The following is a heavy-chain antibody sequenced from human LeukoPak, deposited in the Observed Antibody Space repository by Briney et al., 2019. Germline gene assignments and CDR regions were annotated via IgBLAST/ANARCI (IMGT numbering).Heavy chain of an antibody. CDR2: IYYSGST. J-gene: IGHJ4*02. Sequence: SETLSLTCTVSGGSISSYYWSWIRQPPGKGLEWIGYIYYSGSTNYNPPLKSRVTISVDTSKNQFSLKLSSVTAADTAVYYCARVWAHCGGDCYSFFDYWGQGTLVTVSS. CDR1: GGSISSYY. D-gene: IGHD2-21*02. CDR3: ARVWAHCGGDCYSFFDY. V-gene: IGHV4-59*01.